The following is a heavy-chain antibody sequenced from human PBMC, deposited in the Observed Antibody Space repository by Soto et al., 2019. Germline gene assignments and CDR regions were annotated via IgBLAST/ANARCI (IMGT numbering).Heavy chain of an antibody. Sequence: PSETLSLTCTVSGGSISSYYWSWIRQPPGKGLEWIGYIYYSGSTNYNPSLKSRVTISVDTSKNQFSLKLSSVTAADTAVYYCAGDFPGRYYWGQGTLVTVSS. D-gene: IGHD3-16*01. CDR2: IYYSGST. CDR3: AGDFPGRYY. J-gene: IGHJ4*02. V-gene: IGHV4-59*01. CDR1: GGSISSYY.